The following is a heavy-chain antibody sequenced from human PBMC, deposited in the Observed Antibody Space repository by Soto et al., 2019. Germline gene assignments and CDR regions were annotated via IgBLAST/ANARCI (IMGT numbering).Heavy chain of an antibody. J-gene: IGHJ4*02. Sequence: ASVKVSCKASEYTFTSYYMHWVRQAPGQRLEWMGVINPSGSSTSYAQKFQGRVTVTRDTSTSTVYMELGGLRSYDTSVFYCGRVTGGWYQPFDYWGEGTPVTVSS. CDR2: INPSGSST. D-gene: IGHD6-19*01. V-gene: IGHV1-46*03. CDR3: GRVTGGWYQPFDY. CDR1: EYTFTSYY.